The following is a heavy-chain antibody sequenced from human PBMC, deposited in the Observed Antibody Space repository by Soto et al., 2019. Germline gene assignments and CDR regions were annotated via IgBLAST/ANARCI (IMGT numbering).Heavy chain of an antibody. CDR3: AKEAHGSSEYYFDY. CDR1: GVTVRSYA. Sequence: GGSLRLSCAASGVTVRSYALSWVRQAPGKGLEWVSVISASGGTSYYADSVKGRFSISRDNAKNTLYLQMNSLRVEDTAVYYCAKEAHGSSEYYFDYWGQGTLVTVSS. CDR2: ISASGGTS. D-gene: IGHD2-15*01. V-gene: IGHV3-23*01. J-gene: IGHJ4*02.